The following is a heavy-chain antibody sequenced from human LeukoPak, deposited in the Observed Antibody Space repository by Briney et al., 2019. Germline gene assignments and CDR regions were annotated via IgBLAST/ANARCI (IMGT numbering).Heavy chain of an antibody. V-gene: IGHV3-30*18. CDR1: GFIFSSYG. Sequence: PGGSLRLSCAASGFIFSSYGMHWVRQAPGKGLEWVAVISYDGSNKYYADSVKGRFTISRDNSKNTLYLQMNSLRAEDTAVYYCAKGDLAVAGLFDYWGQGTLVTVSS. J-gene: IGHJ4*02. CDR3: AKGDLAVAGLFDY. CDR2: ISYDGSNK. D-gene: IGHD6-19*01.